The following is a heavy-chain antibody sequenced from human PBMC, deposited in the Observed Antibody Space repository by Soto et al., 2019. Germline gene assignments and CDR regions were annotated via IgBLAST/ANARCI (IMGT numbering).Heavy chain of an antibody. CDR3: ARPASMTTVTTYYFDY. CDR2: IYYSGST. D-gene: IGHD4-17*01. CDR1: GGSISSSSYY. J-gene: IGHJ4*02. V-gene: IGHV4-39*01. Sequence: SETLSLTCTVSGGSISSSSYYWGWIRQPPGKGLEWIGSIYYSGSTYYNPSLKSRVTISVDTSKNQFSLKLGSVTAADTAVYYCARPASMTTVTTYYFDYWGQGTLVTVS.